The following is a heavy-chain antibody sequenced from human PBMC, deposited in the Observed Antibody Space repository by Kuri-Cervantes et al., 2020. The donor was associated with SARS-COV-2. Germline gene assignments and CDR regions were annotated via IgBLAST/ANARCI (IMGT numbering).Heavy chain of an antibody. CDR2: IYYSGST. Sequence: SETLSLTCTVSGGSISSGDYYWSWIRQPPGKGLEWIGYIYYSGSTYYNPSLKSRVTISVDTSKNQFSLKLSSVTAADTAVYYCAREGVWLNYFEGFDYWGQGTLVTVSS. V-gene: IGHV4-30-4*08. CDR1: GGSISSGDYY. CDR3: AREGVWLNYFEGFDY. J-gene: IGHJ4*02. D-gene: IGHD2/OR15-2a*01.